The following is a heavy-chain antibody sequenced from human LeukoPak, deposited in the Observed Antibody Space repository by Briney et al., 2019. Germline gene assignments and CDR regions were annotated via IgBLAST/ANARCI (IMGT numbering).Heavy chain of an antibody. D-gene: IGHD2-15*01. CDR3: AKDDADIVVVVAAVDY. Sequence: GGSLRLSCAASGFTFGSYAMSWVRQAPGKGLEWVSAISGSGGSTYYADSVKGRFTISRDNSKNTLYLQMNSLRAEDTAVYYCAKDDADIVVVVAAVDYWGQGTLVTVSS. V-gene: IGHV3-23*01. J-gene: IGHJ4*02. CDR1: GFTFGSYA. CDR2: ISGSGGST.